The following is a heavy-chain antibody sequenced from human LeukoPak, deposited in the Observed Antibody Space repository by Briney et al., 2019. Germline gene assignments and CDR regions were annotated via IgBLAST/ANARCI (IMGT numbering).Heavy chain of an antibody. Sequence: PSETLSLTCIVSGGSISSNYWSCIRQPPGKGLEWIGHIYYSGSTNYNPSLKSRVTISVDTSKNQFSLKLSSVTAADTAVYYCASTKMTTGPFDYWGQGTLVTVSS. CDR1: GGSISSNY. CDR2: IYYSGST. V-gene: IGHV4-59*08. D-gene: IGHD4-17*01. J-gene: IGHJ4*02. CDR3: ASTKMTTGPFDY.